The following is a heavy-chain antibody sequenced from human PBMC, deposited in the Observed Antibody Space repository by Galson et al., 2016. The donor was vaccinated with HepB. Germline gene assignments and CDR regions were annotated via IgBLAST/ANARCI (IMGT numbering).Heavy chain of an antibody. J-gene: IGHJ3*01. CDR1: GFTFRGYG. D-gene: IGHD4-17*01. V-gene: IGHV3-33*01. CDR3: VRGVGYGDYTFDV. CDR2: IRSDGSIS. Sequence: SLRLSCAASGFTFRGYGMHWVRQAPGKGLEWVALIRSDGSISYYADSVKGRFTISRDNSKNTLDLQMNSLRPEDTAVYYCVRGVGYGDYTFDVWGQGTTVIVSS.